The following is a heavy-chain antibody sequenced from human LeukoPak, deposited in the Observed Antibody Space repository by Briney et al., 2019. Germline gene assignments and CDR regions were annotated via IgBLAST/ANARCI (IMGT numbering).Heavy chain of an antibody. J-gene: IGHJ5*02. CDR2: IKYDGSEK. V-gene: IGHV3-7*01. CDR1: GFTLSSYW. Sequence: GGSLRLSCAASGFTLSSYWMSWVRQAPGKGLEWVANIKYDGSEKDYVDSVKGRFTISRDNAKNSLYLQMNSLRAEDTAVYYCARDIVVFPWGQGTLVTVSS. CDR3: ARDIVVFP. D-gene: IGHD2-2*01.